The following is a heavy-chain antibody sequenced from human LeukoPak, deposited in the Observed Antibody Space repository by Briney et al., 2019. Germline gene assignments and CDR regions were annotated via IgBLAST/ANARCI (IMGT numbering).Heavy chain of an antibody. CDR2: TSYDESTK. Sequence: GGSLRLSCAASAFTFSSCARHWVRQAPGKGLEWVAVTSYDESTKHYADSVKGRFTISRDNYKNTLYLQMNSLRADDTAVYYCARLLKCYYGSGSYSDAFYIWGEGTVVTVSS. V-gene: IGHV3-30-3*01. D-gene: IGHD3-10*01. CDR1: AFTFSSCA. CDR3: ARLLKCYYGSGSYSDAFYI. J-gene: IGHJ3*02.